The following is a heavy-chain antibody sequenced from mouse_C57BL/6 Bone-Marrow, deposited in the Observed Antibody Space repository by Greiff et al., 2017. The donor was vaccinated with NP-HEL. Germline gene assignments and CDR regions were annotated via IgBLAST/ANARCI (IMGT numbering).Heavy chain of an antibody. CDR1: GYSIISGYY. V-gene: IGHV3-6*01. CDR3: AREGGYYGSPFAY. J-gene: IGHJ3*01. D-gene: IGHD1-1*01. CDR2: ISYDGSN. Sequence: EVQLQQSGPGLVKPSQSLSLTCSVTGYSIISGYYWNWIRQSPGNQLEWMAYISYDGSNNYNQSPKNRITITRDISKNQFFLMLTSVTTEDTATYYCAREGGYYGSPFAYWGQGTLVTVSA.